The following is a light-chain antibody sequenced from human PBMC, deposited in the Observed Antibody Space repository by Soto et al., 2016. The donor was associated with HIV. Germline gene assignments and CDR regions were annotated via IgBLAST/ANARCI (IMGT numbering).Light chain of an antibody. CDR2: ATY. CDR3: LQYSSHMYT. J-gene: IGKJ2*01. V-gene: IGKV1-12*01. Sequence: DIQMTQSPSSVSASVGDRVTITCRASQAINSRLAWYQQKPGKAPEVLITATYTLQAGVPSRFSGSASGGTGTDFTLTIDSLQPEDFATYYCLQYSSHMYTFGQGTKVDLK. CDR1: QAINSR.